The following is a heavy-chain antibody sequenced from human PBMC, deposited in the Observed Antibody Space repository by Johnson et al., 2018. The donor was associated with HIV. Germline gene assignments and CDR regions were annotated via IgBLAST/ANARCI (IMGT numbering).Heavy chain of an antibody. CDR2: IRHDGSEK. V-gene: IGHV3-7*03. CDR1: GFTFSSYW. D-gene: IGHD6-13*01. Sequence: VQLVESGGGLVQPGGSLRLSCAASGFTFSSYWMSWVRQAPGKGLEWVANIRHDGSEKHYVDSVKGRFTISRDNSKNTLYLQMNSLRAEDTAVYYCARSLIAAADAFDIWGQGTMVTVSS. J-gene: IGHJ3*02. CDR3: ARSLIAAADAFDI.